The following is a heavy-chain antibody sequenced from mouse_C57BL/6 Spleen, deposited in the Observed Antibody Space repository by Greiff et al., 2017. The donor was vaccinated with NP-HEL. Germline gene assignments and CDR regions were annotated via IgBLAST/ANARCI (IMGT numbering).Heavy chain of an antibody. CDR1: GYTFTSYW. CDR2: IDPSDSYT. Sequence: QVQLQQPGAELVMPGASVKLSCKASGYTFTSYWMHWVKQRPGQGLEWIGEIDPSDSYTNYKQKFKGKSTLTVDKSSSTAYMQLSSLTSEDSAVYGCGRFPVGGRSGYCDVWGTGTTVTVSS. CDR3: GRFPVGGRSGYCDV. J-gene: IGHJ1*03. D-gene: IGHD1-1*01. V-gene: IGHV1-69*01.